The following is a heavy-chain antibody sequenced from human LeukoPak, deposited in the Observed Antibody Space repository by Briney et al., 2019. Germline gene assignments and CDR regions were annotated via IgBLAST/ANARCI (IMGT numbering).Heavy chain of an antibody. CDR1: GGSISSYY. CDR3: ARHRKLMVRGVPIGLNYFDY. D-gene: IGHD3-10*01. V-gene: IGHV4-59*08. CDR2: IYYSGST. J-gene: IGHJ4*02. Sequence: SETLSLTCTVSGGSISSYYWSWIRQTPGKGLEWIGYIYYSGSTNYNPSLKSRVTISVDTSKNQFSLKLSSVTAADTAVYYCARHRKLMVRGVPIGLNYFDYWGQGTLVTVSS.